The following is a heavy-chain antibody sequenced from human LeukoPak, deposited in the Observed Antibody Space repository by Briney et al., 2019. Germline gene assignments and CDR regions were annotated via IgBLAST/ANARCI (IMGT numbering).Heavy chain of an antibody. D-gene: IGHD2-21*02. V-gene: IGHV4-38-2*02. Sequence: PSETLSLTCGVSGFSITGGYYWGWVRQPPGKGLEWIGNIYRGGTTYYAPSLKSRVTISINASKNHFFLNLTSVTAADTAVYYCTREGTAALYWGQGSLVFVSS. CDR3: TREGTAALY. J-gene: IGHJ4*02. CDR1: GFSITGGYY. CDR2: IYRGGTT.